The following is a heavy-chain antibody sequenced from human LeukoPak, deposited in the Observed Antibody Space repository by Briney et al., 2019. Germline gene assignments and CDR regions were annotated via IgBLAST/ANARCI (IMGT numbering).Heavy chain of an antibody. CDR3: ARYLINSVAAAHLFKP. J-gene: IGHJ5*02. CDR1: GGSISSYY. V-gene: IGHV4-59*01. Sequence: SETLSLTCTVSGGSISSYYWSWIRQPPGKGLEWIGYIYYSGSTNYNPSLKSRVTISVDTSKNQFSLKLSSVTAADTAVYYCARYLINSVAAAHLFKPWGQGTLVTVSS. CDR2: IYYSGST. D-gene: IGHD6-13*01.